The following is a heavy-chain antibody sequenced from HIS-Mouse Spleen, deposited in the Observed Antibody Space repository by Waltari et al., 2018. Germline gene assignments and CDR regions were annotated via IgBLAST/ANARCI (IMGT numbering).Heavy chain of an antibody. CDR3: AREIPYSSSWYDWYFDL. J-gene: IGHJ2*01. D-gene: IGHD6-13*01. CDR2: IYYSGST. CDR1: GGSISSSSYY. V-gene: IGHV4-39*07. Sequence: QLQLQESGPGLVKPSETLSLTRTFPGGSISSSSYYWGWLRQPPGKGLEWIGSIYYSGSTYYNPSLKSRVTISVDTSKNQFSLKLSSVTAADTAVYYCAREIPYSSSWYDWYFDLWGRGTLVTVSS.